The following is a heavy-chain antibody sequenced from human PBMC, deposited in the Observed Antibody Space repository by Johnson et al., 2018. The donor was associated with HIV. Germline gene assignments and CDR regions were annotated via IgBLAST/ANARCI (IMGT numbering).Heavy chain of an antibody. CDR3: AKAQRNYRGASDI. CDR2: ISYDGSNK. V-gene: IGHV3-30-3*01. J-gene: IGHJ3*02. D-gene: IGHD1-7*01. Sequence: QVQLVESGGGVVQPGRSLRLSCAASGFTFSSYAMHWVRQAPGKGLEWVAVISYDGSNKYYADSVKGRFTISRDNSKNTLYLQMNSLSAEDTAVYYCAKAQRNYRGASDIWGQGTRVTVSS. CDR1: GFTFSSYA.